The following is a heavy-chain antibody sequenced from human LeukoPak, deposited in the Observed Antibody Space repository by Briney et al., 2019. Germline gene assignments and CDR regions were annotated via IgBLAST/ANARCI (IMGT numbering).Heavy chain of an antibody. J-gene: IGHJ5*02. CDR3: ARASQYCTNGVCYSNWFDP. Sequence: SETLSLTCTVSGGSISSHYWSWIRQPPGKGLEWIGYIYYSGSTNYNPSLKSRVTISVDTSKNQFSLKLSSVTAADTAVYYCARASQYCTNGVCYSNWFDPWGQGTLVTASS. D-gene: IGHD2-8*01. CDR1: GGSISSHY. CDR2: IYYSGST. V-gene: IGHV4-59*11.